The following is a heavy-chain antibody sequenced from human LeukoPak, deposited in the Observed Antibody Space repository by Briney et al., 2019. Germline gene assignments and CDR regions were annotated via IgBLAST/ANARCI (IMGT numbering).Heavy chain of an antibody. CDR1: GYSISSRYH. Sequence: SETLSLTCAVSGYSISSRYHWGWIRQPPEKGLEWIGSIYYSGSTHHNPSLKSRVTISVDTSKNQLSLKLSSVTAADTAVYYCASLGGYQGGNLDYWGQGTLVTVSS. CDR2: IYYSGST. D-gene: IGHD2-2*01. CDR3: ASLGGYQGGNLDY. J-gene: IGHJ4*02. V-gene: IGHV4-38-2*01.